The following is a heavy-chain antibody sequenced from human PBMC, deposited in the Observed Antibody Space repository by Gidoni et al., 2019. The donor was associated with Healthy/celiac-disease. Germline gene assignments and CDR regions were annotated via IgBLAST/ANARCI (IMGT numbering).Heavy chain of an antibody. CDR1: GGTFTTYP. CDR2: IIPIFGTS. Sequence: QVQLVQSGTEVKKPGSSVKVSCKASGGTFTTYPITWVRQAPGQGLEWMGGIIPIFGTSNYAQKFQGRVTITADESTSTAYMELIILRSEDTAVYYCARRGPTTHGGRGLDYWGQGTLVTVSS. D-gene: IGHD1-26*01. J-gene: IGHJ4*02. V-gene: IGHV1-69*01. CDR3: ARRGPTTHGGRGLDY.